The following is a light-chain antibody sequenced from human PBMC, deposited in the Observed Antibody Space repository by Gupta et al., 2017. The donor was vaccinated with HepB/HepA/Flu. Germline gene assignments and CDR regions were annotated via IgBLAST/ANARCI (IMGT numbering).Light chain of an antibody. CDR1: ESVRSRY. CDR3: QQYGSSPLT. V-gene: IGKV3D-20*01. J-gene: IGKJ4*01. CDR2: DAS. Sequence: DIVLTQSPATLSLSPGERATLSCGASESVRSRYLAWYQQKPGLAPRLLMYDASKRATGIPDRFSGSGSGTDFTLTISRLEPEDFAVYYCQQYGSSPLTFGGGTKVEIK.